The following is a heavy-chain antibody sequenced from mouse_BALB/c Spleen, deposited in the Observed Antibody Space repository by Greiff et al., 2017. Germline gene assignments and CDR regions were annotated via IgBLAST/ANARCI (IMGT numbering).Heavy chain of an antibody. D-gene: IGHD2-2*01. CDR3: ARGGYDGAWFAY. V-gene: IGHV2-9*02. J-gene: IGHJ3*01. CDR2: IWAGGST. Sequence: VMLVESGPGLVAPSQSLSITCTVSGFSLTSYGVHWVRQPPGKGLEWLGVIWAGGSTNYNSALMSRLSISKDNSKSQVFLKMNSLQANDTAIYYCARGGYDGAWFAYWGQGTLVTVSA. CDR1: GFSLTSYG.